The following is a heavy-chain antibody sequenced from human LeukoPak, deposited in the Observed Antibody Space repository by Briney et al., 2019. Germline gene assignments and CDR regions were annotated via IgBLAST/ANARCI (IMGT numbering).Heavy chain of an antibody. V-gene: IGHV3-23*01. Sequence: PGGSLRLSCATSGFTFSSYAMSWVRQAPGKGLEWVSIITGSGGSTHYADSVKGRFTISRDNSKNTLYLQMNRLRDEDTAVYYCPRVGGQWLGYFDYWGQGTLVTVSS. CDR2: ITGSGGST. D-gene: IGHD6-19*01. CDR3: PRVGGQWLGYFDY. J-gene: IGHJ4*02. CDR1: GFTFSSYA.